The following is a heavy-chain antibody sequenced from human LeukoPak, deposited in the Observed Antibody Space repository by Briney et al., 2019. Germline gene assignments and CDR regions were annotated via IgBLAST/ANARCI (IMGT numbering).Heavy chain of an antibody. J-gene: IGHJ4*02. Sequence: KPSETLSLTCTVSGGSISSYYWSWIRQPPGKGLEWIGYIYYSGSTNYNPSLKSRVTISVDTSKNQFSLKLSSVTAADTAVYYCARVYCSGGSCPIDYWGQGILVTVSS. V-gene: IGHV4-59*01. D-gene: IGHD2-15*01. CDR3: ARVYCSGGSCPIDY. CDR2: IYYSGST. CDR1: GGSISSYY.